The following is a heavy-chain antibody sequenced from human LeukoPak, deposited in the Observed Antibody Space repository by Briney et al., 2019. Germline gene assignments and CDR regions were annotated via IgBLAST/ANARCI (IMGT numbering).Heavy chain of an antibody. V-gene: IGHV3-7*01. D-gene: IGHD2-15*01. J-gene: IGHJ4*02. Sequence: GESLRLSCAASGFTFSTYSLSWLRQAPGKGLEWVAKINKDGSEKGYVDSVKGRFTISRDNAKGSLYLQLNSLRAEDTAVYYCARGFQRSDSPVWGQGTLVTVSS. CDR1: GFTFSTYS. CDR3: ARGFQRSDSPV. CDR2: INKDGSEK.